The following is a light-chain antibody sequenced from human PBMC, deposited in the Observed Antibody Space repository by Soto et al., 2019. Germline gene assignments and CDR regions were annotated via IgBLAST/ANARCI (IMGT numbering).Light chain of an antibody. V-gene: IGLV2-23*02. CDR1: SSDVGTYNL. CDR3: CSYAGSSYV. J-gene: IGLJ1*01. CDR2: EVT. Sequence: QSALTQPASVSGSPGQSITISCTGSSSDVGTYNLVSWYQQHPGEAPKLMIYEVTKRPSGVSYRVSGSKSGNTASLTISGLQAEDDADYYCCSYAGSSYVFGTGTKLT.